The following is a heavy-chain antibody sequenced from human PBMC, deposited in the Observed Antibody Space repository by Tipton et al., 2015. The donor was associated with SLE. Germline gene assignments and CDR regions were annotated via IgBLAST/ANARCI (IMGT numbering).Heavy chain of an antibody. CDR2: ISSSGSTI. J-gene: IGHJ4*02. Sequence: SLRLSCAASGFTFSNYEMNWVRQAPGKGLECISYISSSGSTIYYADSVKGRFTISRDNAQNSLYLQMSSLRAEDTAVYYCARAPTGDEFDHWGQGTLVTVSS. D-gene: IGHD3-10*01. CDR3: ARAPTGDEFDH. CDR1: GFTFSNYE. V-gene: IGHV3-48*03.